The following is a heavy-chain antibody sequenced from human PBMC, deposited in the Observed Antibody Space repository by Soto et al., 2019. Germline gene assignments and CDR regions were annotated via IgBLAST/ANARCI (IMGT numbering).Heavy chain of an antibody. Sequence: PGGSLRLSCAASGFTFSSYSMNWVRQAPGKGLEWVSSISSSSSYIYYADSVKGRFTISRDNAKNSLYLQMNSLRAEDTAVYYCARDQWSGGVAFDIWGQGTMVTVSS. D-gene: IGHD6-19*01. CDR3: ARDQWSGGVAFDI. V-gene: IGHV3-21*01. CDR1: GFTFSSYS. J-gene: IGHJ3*02. CDR2: ISSSSSYI.